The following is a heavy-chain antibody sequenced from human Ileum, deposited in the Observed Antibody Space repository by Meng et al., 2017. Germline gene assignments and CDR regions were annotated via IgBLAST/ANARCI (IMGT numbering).Heavy chain of an antibody. Sequence: VHLQVSGPGLVRPAETLALICTASGGSVSRAGYQWGWIRQPPGKGLEWIGYASTNYNPSLKSRVTISLDTSRNQFSLSLSSVTAADTAVYYCARDHMGSLDYWGQGILVTVSS. CDR2: AST. V-gene: IGHV4-61*08. D-gene: IGHD1-26*01. J-gene: IGHJ4*02. CDR1: GGSVSRAGYQ. CDR3: ARDHMGSLDY.